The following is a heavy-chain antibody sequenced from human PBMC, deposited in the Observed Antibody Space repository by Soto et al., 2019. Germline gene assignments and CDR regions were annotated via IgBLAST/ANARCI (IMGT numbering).Heavy chain of an antibody. Sequence: GXSVKVSCKASGYTFTGHYIHWVRQAPQQGPEWMGEIGPESGATRYAQKFRGRVTMTMDTSITTVYMELRNLSPDDTAVYYCGRGRSGQIVVFYWGQGTPVTV. CDR1: GYTFTGHY. CDR2: IGPESGAT. CDR3: GRGRSGQIVVFY. D-gene: IGHD1-26*01. J-gene: IGHJ4*02. V-gene: IGHV1-2*02.